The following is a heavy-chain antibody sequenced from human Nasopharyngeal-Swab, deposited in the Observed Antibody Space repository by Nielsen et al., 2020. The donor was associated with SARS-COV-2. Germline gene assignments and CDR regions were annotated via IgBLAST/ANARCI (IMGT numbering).Heavy chain of an antibody. Sequence: SVKVSCKASGGTFSSYAIGWVRQAPGQGLEWMGGIIPIFGTANYAQKFQGRVTITADESTSTAYMELSSLRSEDTAVYYCARIAVHHNWFDPWGQGTLVTVSS. J-gene: IGHJ5*02. D-gene: IGHD1-1*01. V-gene: IGHV1-69*13. CDR2: IIPIFGTA. CDR3: ARIAVHHNWFDP. CDR1: GGTFSSYA.